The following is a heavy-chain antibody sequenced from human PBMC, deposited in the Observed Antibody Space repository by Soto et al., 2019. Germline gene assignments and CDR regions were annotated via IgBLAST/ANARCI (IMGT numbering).Heavy chain of an antibody. CDR2: IYYSGST. CDR1: GGSISNYY. Sequence: SQTLSLTCTVSGGSISNYYWSWIRQPPGKGLEWIGYIYYSGSTNYNPSLKSRVTISLDTSKNQFSLKLSSVTAADTAVYYCARGLQSAILDYWGQGTLVTVSS. D-gene: IGHD2-15*01. V-gene: IGHV4-59*01. J-gene: IGHJ4*02. CDR3: ARGLQSAILDY.